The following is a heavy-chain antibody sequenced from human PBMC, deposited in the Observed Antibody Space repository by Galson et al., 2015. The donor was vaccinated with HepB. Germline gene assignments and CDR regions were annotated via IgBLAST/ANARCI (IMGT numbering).Heavy chain of an antibody. CDR2: ISDGGDTT. D-gene: IGHD4-23*01. Sequence: SLRLSCAASGFTFITYTMTWVRQAPGKGLEWVSSISDGGDTTYYADSVEGRFTISRDNSKNMVYLQLYSLRVEDTAIYYCVKDWRGNTCDATCMGNWGQGTLVTVSS. CDR1: GFTFITYT. V-gene: IGHV3-23*01. J-gene: IGHJ4*02. CDR3: VKDWRGNTCDATCMGN.